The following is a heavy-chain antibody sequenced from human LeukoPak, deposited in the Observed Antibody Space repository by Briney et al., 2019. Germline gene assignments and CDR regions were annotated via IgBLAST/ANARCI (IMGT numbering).Heavy chain of an antibody. D-gene: IGHD7-27*01. Sequence: GGSLRLSCAASGFTFSNYGMNWVRQAPGKGLEWLSGISPRGGGTYYAHSVKGRFTISRDDSKNTLSLQMNSLTVEDTAVYYCARDLAWGAFDYWGQGTLVTVSS. CDR3: ARDLAWGAFDY. J-gene: IGHJ4*02. CDR2: ISPRGGGT. CDR1: GFTFSNYG. V-gene: IGHV3-23*01.